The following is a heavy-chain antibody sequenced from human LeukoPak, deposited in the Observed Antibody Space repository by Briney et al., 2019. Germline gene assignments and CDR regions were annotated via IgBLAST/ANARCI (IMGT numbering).Heavy chain of an antibody. CDR1: GGSISRGGYH. CDR3: ARGSIPDY. V-gene: IGHV4-61*02. CDR2: FYTSGTP. Sequence: SETLSLTCTVSGGSISRGGYHWSWIRQPAGKGLEWIGRFYTSGTPNYNPSLKSRVTILVDTSRNQFSLKLSSVTAADTAIYYCARGSIPDYWGQGILVTVSS. D-gene: IGHD2-21*01. J-gene: IGHJ4*02.